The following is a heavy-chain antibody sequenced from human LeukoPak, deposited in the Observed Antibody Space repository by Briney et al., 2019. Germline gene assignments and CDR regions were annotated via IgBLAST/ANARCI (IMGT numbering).Heavy chain of an antibody. J-gene: IGHJ6*02. Sequence: SETLSLTCAVYGGSFTDYYWSWIRHLPGKGLEWIGEIHHRAGANYNPSLWGRVTISADTSKNQFSLHLTSVTAADTATFYCARGPVRDDGLTGISYYFGLDVWGHGTTVAVFS. V-gene: IGHV4-34*01. CDR1: GGSFTDYY. CDR3: ARGPVRDDGLTGISYYFGLDV. CDR2: IHHRAGA. D-gene: IGHD2-21*02.